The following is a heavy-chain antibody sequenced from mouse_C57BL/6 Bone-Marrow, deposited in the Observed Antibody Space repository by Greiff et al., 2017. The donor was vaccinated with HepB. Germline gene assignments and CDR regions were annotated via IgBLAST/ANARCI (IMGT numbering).Heavy chain of an antibody. Sequence: VQLQQSGPELVKPGASVKISCTASGYSFTGYYMNWVKQSPEKSLEWIGEINPSTGGTTYNQKLKAKATLTVDKSSSTAYMQLKSLTSEDSAVYYCAREGIYYDYFDYWGQGTTLTVAS. CDR2: INPSTGGT. CDR3: AREGIYYDYFDY. D-gene: IGHD2-4*01. V-gene: IGHV1-42*01. CDR1: GYSFTGYY. J-gene: IGHJ2*01.